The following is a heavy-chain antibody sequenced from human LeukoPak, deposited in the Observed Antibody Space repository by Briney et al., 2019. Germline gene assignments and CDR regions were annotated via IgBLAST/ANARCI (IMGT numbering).Heavy chain of an antibody. V-gene: IGHV4-4*07. Sequence: SETLSLTCTVSGGSISSYYWSWIRQPAGKGLEWIGRIYTSGSTNYNPSLKSRVTMSVDTSENQFSLKLSSVTAADTAVYYCARDLSSLGSGDNWFDPWGQGTLVTVSS. CDR3: ARDLSSLGSGDNWFDP. CDR1: GGSISSYY. D-gene: IGHD1-14*01. CDR2: IYTSGST. J-gene: IGHJ5*02.